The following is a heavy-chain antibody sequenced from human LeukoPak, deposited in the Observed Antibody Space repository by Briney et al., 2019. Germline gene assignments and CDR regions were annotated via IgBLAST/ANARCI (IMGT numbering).Heavy chain of an antibody. D-gene: IGHD2-15*01. V-gene: IGHV1-46*01. CDR3: ARVRSVSVVVAAKNAFDI. Sequence: ASVKVSCKASGYTLTSYYMHWVRLAPGQGLEWMGIINPSGGSTSYAQKFQGRVTMTRDTSTSTVYMELSSLRSEDTAVYYCARVRSVSVVVAAKNAFDIWGQGTMVTVSS. CDR2: INPSGGST. CDR1: GYTLTSYY. J-gene: IGHJ3*02.